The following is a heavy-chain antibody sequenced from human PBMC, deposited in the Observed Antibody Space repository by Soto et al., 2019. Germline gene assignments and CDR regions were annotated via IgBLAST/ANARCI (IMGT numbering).Heavy chain of an antibody. J-gene: IGHJ5*02. CDR1: GFTFSSYG. CDR3: AKRDFDP. V-gene: IGHV3-30*18. Sequence: QVQLVESGGGVVQPGRSLRLSCAASGFTFSSYGMHWVRQAPGKGLEWVAVISYDGSNKYYADSVKGRFTISRDNSKNTLYLQMNSLRAEDTAVYYCAKRDFDPWGQGTLFTVSS. CDR2: ISYDGSNK.